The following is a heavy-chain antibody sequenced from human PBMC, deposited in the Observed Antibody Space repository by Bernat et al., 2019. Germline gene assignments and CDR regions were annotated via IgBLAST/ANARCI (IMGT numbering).Heavy chain of an antibody. CDR1: GFTFDDYA. CDR3: AKAGATVVTPGFY. V-gene: IGHV3-9*01. CDR2: ISWNSGSI. J-gene: IGHJ4*02. Sequence: EVQLVESGGGLVQPGRSLRLSCAASGFTFDDYAMHWVRQAPGKGLEWVSGISWNSGSIGYADSVKGRFTISRDNAKNSLYLQMNSLRAEDTAIYYCAKAGATVVTPGFYWGQGTLVTVSS. D-gene: IGHD4-23*01.